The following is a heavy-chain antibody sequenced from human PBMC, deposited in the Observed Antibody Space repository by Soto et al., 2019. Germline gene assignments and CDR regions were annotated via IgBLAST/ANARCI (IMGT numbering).Heavy chain of an antibody. CDR2: ISGSGGST. CDR1: GFTFSSYA. V-gene: IGHV3-23*01. CDR3: ARDLGATGTFDI. J-gene: IGHJ3*02. D-gene: IGHD1-26*01. Sequence: GGSLRLSCAASGFTFSSYAMSWVRQAPGKGLEWVSAISGSGGSTYYADSVKGRFTISRDNSKNTLYLQMNSLRAEDTAVYYCARDLGATGTFDIWGQGTMVTVSS.